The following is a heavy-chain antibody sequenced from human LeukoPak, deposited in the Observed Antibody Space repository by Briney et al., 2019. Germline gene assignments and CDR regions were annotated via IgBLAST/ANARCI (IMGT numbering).Heavy chain of an antibody. J-gene: IGHJ4*02. CDR2: ISSTGGTI. CDR3: AMKYYYGSGSVWSALYYFDY. D-gene: IGHD3-10*01. V-gene: IGHV3-48*04. Sequence: GGSLRPSCAASGFTFSSTSMNCVSQPPGKGLEWVSYISSTGGTIYYADSMKGRFTISRENAKNSLYLQMNSLRVEDTAVYYCAMKYYYGSGSVWSALYYFDYWGQGTLVTVSS. CDR1: GFTFSSTS.